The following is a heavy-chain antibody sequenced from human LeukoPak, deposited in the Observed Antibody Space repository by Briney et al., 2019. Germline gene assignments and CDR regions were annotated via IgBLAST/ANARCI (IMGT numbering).Heavy chain of an antibody. CDR3: ARDEYSSSRSTH. Sequence: QPGGSLRLSCAASGFTFSSYSMNWVRQAPGKGLEWVSQISRTSSTIYYADSVKGRFTISRDNAKNSLYLQMNSLTGEDTAVYYCARDEYSSSRSTHWGQGTLVTVSS. V-gene: IGHV3-48*01. D-gene: IGHD6-13*01. J-gene: IGHJ4*02. CDR2: ISRTSSTI. CDR1: GFTFSSYS.